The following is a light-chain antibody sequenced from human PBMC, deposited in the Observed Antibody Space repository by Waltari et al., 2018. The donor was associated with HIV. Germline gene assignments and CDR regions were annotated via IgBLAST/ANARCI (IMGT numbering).Light chain of an antibody. Sequence: DIRLTQSPSTLPASAGDRVAITCRAGQNVGAFLAWYQPKPGKPPKLLIFQASILEVGVPSSFSVSVSGSDFTLTINVLQSDDFATYYCHQYASFSGTFGQGTKVEL. V-gene: IGKV1-5*03. J-gene: IGKJ1*01. CDR1: QNVGAF. CDR2: QAS. CDR3: HQYASFSGT.